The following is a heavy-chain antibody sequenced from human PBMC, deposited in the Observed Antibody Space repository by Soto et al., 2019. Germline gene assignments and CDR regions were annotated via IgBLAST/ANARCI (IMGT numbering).Heavy chain of an antibody. J-gene: IGHJ3*02. Sequence: EVQLVESGGGLVKPGGSLRLSCAASGFTFSSYSMNWVRQAPGKGLEWVSSISSSSSYIYYADSVKGRFTISRDNAKNSLYLQMNSLRAEDTAVYYCARDNRESTAMAWNNAFDIWGQGTMVTVSS. CDR3: ARDNRESTAMAWNNAFDI. CDR1: GFTFSSYS. CDR2: ISSSSSYI. V-gene: IGHV3-21*01. D-gene: IGHD5-18*01.